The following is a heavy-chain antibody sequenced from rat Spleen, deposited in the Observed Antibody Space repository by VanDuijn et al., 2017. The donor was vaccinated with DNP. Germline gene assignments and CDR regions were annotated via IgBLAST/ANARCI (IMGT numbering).Heavy chain of an antibody. Sequence: EVQLQESGPGLVRPSQSLSLTCSVTDYSITSSYWGWIRQFPGNKMEWLGHISFSGSTTYNPYLRSRIAITRDTSKNQLFLQLNSVTTEETATYYCARWNNFFDYWGQGVMVTVSS. J-gene: IGHJ2*01. V-gene: IGHV3-1*01. CDR3: ARWNNFFDY. CDR2: ISFSGST. CDR1: DYSITSSY.